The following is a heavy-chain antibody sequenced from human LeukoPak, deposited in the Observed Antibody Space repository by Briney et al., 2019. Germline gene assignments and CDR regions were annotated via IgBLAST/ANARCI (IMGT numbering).Heavy chain of an antibody. CDR3: AKELYDILTGYSSGFDH. V-gene: IGHV3-23*01. CDR2: INDSGFST. CDR1: GFTFSSYV. D-gene: IGHD3-9*01. J-gene: IGHJ4*02. Sequence: TGGSLRLSCAASGFTFSSYVMSWVRQAPGKGLEWVATINDSGFSTYYADSVTGRFTISRDNSKNTLYLQMNSLRAEDTAVYYCAKELYDILTGYSSGFDHWGQGTLVTVSS.